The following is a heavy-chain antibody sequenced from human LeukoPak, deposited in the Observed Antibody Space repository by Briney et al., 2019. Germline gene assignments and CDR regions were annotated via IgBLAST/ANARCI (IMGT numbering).Heavy chain of an antibody. D-gene: IGHD5-12*01. CDR1: GYTFINYG. Sequence: GASVKVSCKASGYTFINYGLTWVRQAPGQGLEWMGWISGYNGNTNYLQKFQGRVTMTTDTSTNTVYMELRSLSSDDTAVYYCARVSTNSRVGGYDPQWYFDLWGRGTPVTVSS. CDR3: ARVSTNSRVGGYDPQWYFDL. CDR2: ISGYNGNT. J-gene: IGHJ2*01. V-gene: IGHV1-18*04.